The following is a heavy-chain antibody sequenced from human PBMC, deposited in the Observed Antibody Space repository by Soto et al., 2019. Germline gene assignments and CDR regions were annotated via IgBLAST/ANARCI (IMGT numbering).Heavy chain of an antibody. J-gene: IGHJ5*02. CDR2: ISSSGSTI. CDR3: ARGEGSITIFGVDSGGFDP. D-gene: IGHD3-3*01. CDR1: GFTFSSYE. V-gene: IGHV3-48*03. Sequence: LRLSCAASGFTFSSYEMNWVRQAPGKGLEWVSYISSSGSTIYYADSVKGRFTISRDNAKNSLYLQMNSLRAEDTAVYYCARGEGSITIFGVDSGGFDPWGQGTLVTVSS.